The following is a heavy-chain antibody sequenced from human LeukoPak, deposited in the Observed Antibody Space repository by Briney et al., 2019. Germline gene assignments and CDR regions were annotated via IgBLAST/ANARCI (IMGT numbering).Heavy chain of an antibody. CDR2: INTDGTTT. D-gene: IGHD7-27*01. CDR1: GFTFSSYW. Sequence: GSSLRLSCAASGFTFSSYWMHWVRQVPGEGLVWVARINTDGTTTTYADGVQGRFTISRDNAKNTLFLQMNNLGVGDTAVYYCARDPWGYRAGVMDLWGQGTLLTVSS. CDR3: ARDPWGYRAGVMDL. J-gene: IGHJ4*02. V-gene: IGHV3-74*01.